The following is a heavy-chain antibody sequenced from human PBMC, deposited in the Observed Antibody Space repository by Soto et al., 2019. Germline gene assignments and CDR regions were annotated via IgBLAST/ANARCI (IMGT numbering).Heavy chain of an antibody. D-gene: IGHD6-13*01. CDR1: GYTFTGYY. V-gene: IGHV1-2*04. CDR3: ARDHSSSWYGTDYYYGMDV. J-gene: IGHJ6*02. Sequence: ASVKVSCKASGYTFTGYYMHWVRQAPGQGLEWMGWINPNSGGTNYAQKFQGWVTMTRDTSISTAYMELSRLRSDDTVVYYCARDHSSSWYGTDYYYGMDVWGQGTTVTVSS. CDR2: INPNSGGT.